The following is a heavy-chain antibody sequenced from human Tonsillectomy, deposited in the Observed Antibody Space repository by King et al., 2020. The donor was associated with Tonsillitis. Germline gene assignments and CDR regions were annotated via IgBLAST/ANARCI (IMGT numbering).Heavy chain of an antibody. D-gene: IGHD3-10*02. Sequence: QVQLQESGPGLVKPSETLSLTCTVSGGSISNYYWSWIRQPPGKELEWIGYIYYTGSTNYNPSLKSRVTISVDTSNNQFSLKLTSVTAADTAMYYCARHVFRVGGGEITRHDVFDIWGQGTVVTVSS. V-gene: IGHV4-59*08. CDR2: IYYTGST. CDR1: GGSISNYY. J-gene: IGHJ3*02. CDR3: ARHVFRVGGGEITRHDVFDI.